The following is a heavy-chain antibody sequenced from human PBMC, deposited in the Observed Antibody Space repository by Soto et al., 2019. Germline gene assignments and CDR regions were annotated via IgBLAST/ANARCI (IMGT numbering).Heavy chain of an antibody. Sequence: SDTRSLTCTVFGGSISSYYWSWIRQPPGKGLEWIGYIYYSGSTNYNPSLKSRVTISVDTSKNQFSLKLSSVTAADTAVYYCARRYSSAFDIWGQGTMVT. V-gene: IGHV4-59*08. J-gene: IGHJ3*02. CDR1: GGSISSYY. CDR3: ARRYSSAFDI. D-gene: IGHD6-13*01. CDR2: IYYSGST.